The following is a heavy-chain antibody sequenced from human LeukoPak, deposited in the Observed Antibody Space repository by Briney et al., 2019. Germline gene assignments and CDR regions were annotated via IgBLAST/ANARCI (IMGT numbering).Heavy chain of an antibody. CDR1: GGSISSGGYY. V-gene: IGHV4-61*08. J-gene: IGHJ4*02. D-gene: IGHD2-2*01. CDR2: IYCSERT. CDR3: ARAGSSSTSWILDY. Sequence: PSQTLSLTCTVSGGSISSGGYYWSWVRQHPGKGREWIGYIYCSERTNYNPSLKSRITISVDPSKNQFSLKLTSVAAGGAAVYYRARAGSSSTSWILDYWGEGTLATVSS.